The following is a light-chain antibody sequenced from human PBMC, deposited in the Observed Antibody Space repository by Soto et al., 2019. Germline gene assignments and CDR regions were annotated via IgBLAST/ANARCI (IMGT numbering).Light chain of an antibody. Sequence: DIQMTQSPSSLSASVGDRLTITCRASQTIISFLNWYQQKPGKAPKLLIYAASSLQSGVPSRFSGSGSGTDFTLNIRSLQPEDCATYYCQQSYDTPYTFGQGTKLEIK. CDR3: QQSYDTPYT. J-gene: IGKJ2*01. V-gene: IGKV1-39*01. CDR1: QTIISF. CDR2: AAS.